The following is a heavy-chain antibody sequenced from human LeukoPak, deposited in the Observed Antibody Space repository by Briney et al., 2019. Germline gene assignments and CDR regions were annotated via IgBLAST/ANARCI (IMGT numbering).Heavy chain of an antibody. CDR2: INPNSGGT. J-gene: IGHJ6*02. D-gene: IGHD4-11*01. Sequence: ASVKVSCKASGYTFTSYDINWVRQATGQGLEWMGWINPNSGGTNYAQKFQGWATMTRDTSISTAYMELSRLRSDDTAVYYCARTVGRYYYGMDVWGQGTTVTVSS. CDR3: ARTVGRYYYGMDV. V-gene: IGHV1-2*04. CDR1: GYTFTSYD.